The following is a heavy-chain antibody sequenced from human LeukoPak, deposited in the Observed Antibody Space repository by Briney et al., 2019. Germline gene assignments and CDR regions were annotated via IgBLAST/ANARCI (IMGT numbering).Heavy chain of an antibody. CDR2: ISSSSSHT. CDR1: GFPFSDYY. Sequence: GGSLRLSCVASGFPFSDYYMTWLRQAPGKGLEWVSYISSSSSHTNYADSVKGRFTISRDNAKNSLYLQMNSLRAEDTAVYYCARGQVVANWGQGTLVTVSS. J-gene: IGHJ4*02. D-gene: IGHD2-15*01. V-gene: IGHV3-11*06. CDR3: ARGQVVAN.